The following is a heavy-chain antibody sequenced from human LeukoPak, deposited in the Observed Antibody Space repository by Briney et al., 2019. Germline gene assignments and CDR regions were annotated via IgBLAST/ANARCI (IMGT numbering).Heavy chain of an antibody. CDR3: ARLGGLRYDAFDI. J-gene: IGHJ3*02. CDR1: GGCISSYY. D-gene: IGHD3-9*01. Sequence: SETLSLTCPGSGGCISSYYWSWIRQPPGKGLEWIGYIYYSGSTNYSPSLKSRVTVSVDTSTNQFSLKLRSVTAADTAVYYCARLGGLRYDAFDIWGQGTMVTVSS. V-gene: IGHV4-59*08. CDR2: IYYSGST.